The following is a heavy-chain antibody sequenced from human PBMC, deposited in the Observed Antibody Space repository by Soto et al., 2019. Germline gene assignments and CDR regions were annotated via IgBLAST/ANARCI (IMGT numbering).Heavy chain of an antibody. J-gene: IGHJ5*02. CDR3: ARGLDCDRWKPTCDR. Sequence: QVQLQESGPGLVKPSGTLSLTCAVSGGSISSSNWWSWVRQPPGKGLEWIGEIYHSGSTNYNPSLKRRLTIAVDTAKNQVSLKLTAVTAADTDVYYCARGLDCDRWKPTCDRRGQGTLVTVSS. CDR1: GGSISSSNW. CDR2: IYHSGST. V-gene: IGHV4-4*02. D-gene: IGHD2-15*01.